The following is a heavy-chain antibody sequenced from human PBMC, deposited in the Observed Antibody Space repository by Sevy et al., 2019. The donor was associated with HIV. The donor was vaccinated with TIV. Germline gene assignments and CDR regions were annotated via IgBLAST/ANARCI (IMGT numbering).Heavy chain of an antibody. CDR3: TTDDYYHSSGYHAAFDC. D-gene: IGHD3-22*01. Sequence: GGSLRLSCAVSGFTLSKAWMSWVRQAPGKGLEWVGRIKSITDGGTTDNAAPVKGRFTISRDDSKNMLYLQMNSLKTEDTAIYYCTTDDYYHSSGYHAAFDCWGQGTLVTVSS. V-gene: IGHV3-15*01. CDR2: IKSITDGGTT. J-gene: IGHJ4*02. CDR1: GFTLSKAW.